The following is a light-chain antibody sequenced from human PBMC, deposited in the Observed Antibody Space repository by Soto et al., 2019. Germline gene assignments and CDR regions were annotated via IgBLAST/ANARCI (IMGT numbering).Light chain of an antibody. J-gene: IGKJ1*01. CDR1: HSVSSK. Sequence: IVMTQSPATLSMSPGERSTLSCRASHSVSSKLAWYQQKPGQAPRLLIYGASTRATGMPARFSGSGSGTEFTLTISSLQSEDSAVYYCQQYNDWPPTFGQGTKVDIK. CDR3: QQYNDWPPT. CDR2: GAS. V-gene: IGKV3-15*01.